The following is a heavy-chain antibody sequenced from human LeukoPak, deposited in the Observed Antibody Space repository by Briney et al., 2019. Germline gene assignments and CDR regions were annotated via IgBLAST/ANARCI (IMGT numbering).Heavy chain of an antibody. CDR1: GFTFNRYW. D-gene: IGHD1-26*01. V-gene: IGHV3-7*05. Sequence: GGSLRLSCTASGFTFNRYWMSWVRQAPGKGLEWVANTNQDESEKYYVDSVRGRFTIFRDNAKNSLYLQMNSLRPEDTAVYYCARAAGWDRSDYWGQGTLVTVSS. CDR2: TNQDESEK. CDR3: ARAAGWDRSDY. J-gene: IGHJ4*02.